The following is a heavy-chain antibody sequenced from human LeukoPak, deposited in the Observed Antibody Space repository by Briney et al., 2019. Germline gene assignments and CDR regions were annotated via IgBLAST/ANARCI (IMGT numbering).Heavy chain of an antibody. Sequence: SQTPSLTCAISGDSVSSTSAAWNWIRQSPSRGLEWLGRTYYRSKSYNDYAISVKSRITINPDTSKNQFSLQLNSVTPEDTAVYYCARGRIAYYGMDVWGQGTTVTVSS. V-gene: IGHV6-1*01. CDR3: ARGRIAYYGMDV. D-gene: IGHD2-21*01. J-gene: IGHJ6*02. CDR2: TYYRSKSYN. CDR1: GDSVSSTSAA.